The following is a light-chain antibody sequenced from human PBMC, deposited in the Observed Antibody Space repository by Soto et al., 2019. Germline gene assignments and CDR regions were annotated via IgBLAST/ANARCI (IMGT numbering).Light chain of an antibody. CDR3: LQHKSYPHT. CDR1: QGIRND. J-gene: IGKJ2*01. Sequence: DIPMTQSPSSLSAFVGDRVTITCRASQGIRNDLAWYQQKPGKAPKRLIYGASNLESGVPSRFSGSGSGTEFTLSISSLQPEDFATYYCLQHKSYPHTFGQGTKLEIK. V-gene: IGKV1-17*01. CDR2: GAS.